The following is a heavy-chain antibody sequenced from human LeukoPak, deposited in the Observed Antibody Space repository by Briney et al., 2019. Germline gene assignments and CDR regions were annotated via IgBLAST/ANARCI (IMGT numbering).Heavy chain of an antibody. V-gene: IGHV4-34*01. D-gene: IGHD3-16*02. CDR2: INHSGST. Sequence: SETLSLTCAVYGGSFSGYYWSWIRQPPGKGLEWIGEINHSGSTNYNPSLKSRVTISVDTSKNQFSLKLSSVTAADTAVYYCARLTLDYVWGSYRYPFSFHFDYWGQGTLVTVSS. CDR3: ARLTLDYVWGSYRYPFSFHFDY. J-gene: IGHJ4*02. CDR1: GGSFSGYY.